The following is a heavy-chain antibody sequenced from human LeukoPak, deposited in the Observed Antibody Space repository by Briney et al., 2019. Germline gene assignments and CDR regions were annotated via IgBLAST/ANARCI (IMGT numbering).Heavy chain of an antibody. CDR1: GFTFSNYG. D-gene: IGHD2-15*01. CDR3: ARGYCSGGSCPDY. J-gene: IGHJ4*02. CDR2: IKYDGTNK. Sequence: PGGSLRLSCAASGFTFSNYGMHWARQAPGKGLEWLAFIKYDGTNKYYADSVKGRFTISRDNAKNTLYLQMNSLRAEDTAVYYRARGYCSGGSCPDYWGQGTLVTVSS. V-gene: IGHV3-30*02.